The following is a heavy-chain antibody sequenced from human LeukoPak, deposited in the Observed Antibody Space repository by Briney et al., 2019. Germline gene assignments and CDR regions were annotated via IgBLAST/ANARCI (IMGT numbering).Heavy chain of an antibody. D-gene: IGHD6-6*01. J-gene: IGHJ4*02. CDR1: GGTFSSYA. CDR2: IIPIFGTA. V-gene: IGHV1-69*01. CDR3: ARVPLLTSSSRGGYYFDY. Sequence: SVKVSRKASGGTFSSYAISWVRQAPGQGLEWMGGIIPIFGTANYAQKFQGRVTITADESTSTAYMELSSLRSEDTAVYYCARVPLLTSSSRGGYYFDYWGQGTLVTVSS.